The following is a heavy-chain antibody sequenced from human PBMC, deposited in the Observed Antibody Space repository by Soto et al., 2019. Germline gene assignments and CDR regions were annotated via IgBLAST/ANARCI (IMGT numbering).Heavy chain of an antibody. V-gene: IGHV4-39*01. CDR2: IFYSGST. J-gene: IGHJ4*02. D-gene: IGHD6-19*01. Sequence: QLQLQESGPGLVKPSETLSLTCTVSGGSISSSGYNWGWIRQPPGKGLEWIGNIFYSGSTYYNPSLKSRVTISVDTSKNQFSLKLTSVTAADTAVYYRARKISSGWRIDYLGQGTLVTVSS. CDR3: ARKISSGWRIDY. CDR1: GGSISSSGYN.